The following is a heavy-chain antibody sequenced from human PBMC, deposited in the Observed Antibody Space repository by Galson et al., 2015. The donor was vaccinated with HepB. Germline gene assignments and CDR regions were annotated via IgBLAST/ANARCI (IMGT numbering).Heavy chain of an antibody. J-gene: IGHJ4*02. CDR1: GFTFSSYG. CDR3: ARVRSSGWYPTFDY. Sequence: SLRLSCAASGFTFSSYGMHWVRQAPGKGLEWVAVIWYDGSNKYYADSVKGRFTISRDNSKSTLYLQMNSLRAEDTAVYYCARVRSSGWYPTFDYWGQGTLVTVSS. D-gene: IGHD6-19*01. V-gene: IGHV3-33*01. CDR2: IWYDGSNK.